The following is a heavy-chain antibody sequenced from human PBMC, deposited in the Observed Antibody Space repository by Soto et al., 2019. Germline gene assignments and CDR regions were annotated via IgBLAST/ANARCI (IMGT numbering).Heavy chain of an antibody. D-gene: IGHD6-19*01. V-gene: IGHV3-30*04. CDR1: GFMFSAYA. CDR3: ARDPSPYTSAWYAIDF. J-gene: IGHJ4*01. Sequence: AGGSLRLSCAASGFMFSAYAMLWVRQAPGKGLEWVAAISYDGTNKYYADSIKGRFTISRDNSANTLFLQVNSLRREDTAMYYCARDPSPYTSAWYAIDFWGYGTMVTVS. CDR2: ISYDGTNK.